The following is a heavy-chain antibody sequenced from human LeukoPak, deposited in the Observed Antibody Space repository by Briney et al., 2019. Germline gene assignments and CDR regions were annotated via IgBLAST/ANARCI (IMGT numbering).Heavy chain of an antibody. CDR3: ARTFCSTTSCYSNMDV. D-gene: IGHD2-2*02. CDR1: GYTFTVYY. J-gene: IGHJ6*02. V-gene: IGHV1-2*06. CDR2: IIPNSGGT. Sequence: ASVKVSCKASGYTFTVYYTHWVRQAPGQGLEWMGRIIPNSGGTEYAQKFQGRVTMTRDTSISTAYMELSRLRSDDTAVYYCARTFCSTTSCYSNMDVWGQGTTVTVSS.